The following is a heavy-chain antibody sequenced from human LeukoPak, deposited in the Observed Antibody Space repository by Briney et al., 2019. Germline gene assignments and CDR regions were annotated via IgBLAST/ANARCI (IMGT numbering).Heavy chain of an antibody. D-gene: IGHD6-13*01. CDR1: GYTFTGYY. V-gene: IGHV1-2*02. Sequence: ASVKVSCKASGYTFTGYYMHWVRQAPGQGLEWMGWINPNSGGTNYAQKFRGRVTMTRDTSISTAYMELSRLRSDDTAVYYCARVKSGSSWYVGFDPWGQGTLVTVSS. CDR2: INPNSGGT. CDR3: ARVKSGSSWYVGFDP. J-gene: IGHJ5*02.